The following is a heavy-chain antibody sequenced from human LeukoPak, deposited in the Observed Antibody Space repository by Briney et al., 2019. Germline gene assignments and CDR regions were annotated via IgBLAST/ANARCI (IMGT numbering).Heavy chain of an antibody. Sequence: ASVKASYKPSGYTFTRYGISWVRQAPGQGGEWMGWISAYNGNTNYAQKLQGRVTMTTDTSTSTAYMELRSLRSDDTAVYYCARAAAHIVVVTALFTWGQGTMVTVSS. V-gene: IGHV1-18*01. CDR2: ISAYNGNT. CDR1: GYTFTRYG. D-gene: IGHD2-21*02. CDR3: ARAAAHIVVVTALFT. J-gene: IGHJ3*01.